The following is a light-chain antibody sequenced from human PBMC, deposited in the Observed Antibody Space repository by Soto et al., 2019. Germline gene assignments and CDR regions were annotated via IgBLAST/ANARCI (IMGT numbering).Light chain of an antibody. J-gene: IGLJ1*01. V-gene: IGLV2-14*02. CDR2: EGS. CDR3: YSYTSSSTPLYV. Sequence: QSALAQPAAVSGSPGQSITISCIGSNSDIGTYNLVSWYRQHPGKVPKLLIYEGSRRPSGISNRFSGSKSGNTASLTISGLQAEDEADYYCYSYTSSSTPLYVFGTGTKGTVL. CDR1: NSDIGTYNL.